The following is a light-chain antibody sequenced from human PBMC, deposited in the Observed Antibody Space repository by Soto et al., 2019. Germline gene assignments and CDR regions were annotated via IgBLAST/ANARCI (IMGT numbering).Light chain of an antibody. CDR1: QSVSSN. Sequence: EIVMTQSPATLSVSPGERATFSCRASQSVSSNLAWYQQKPGQAPRLLIYDASKRATDIPDRFIGSGSGTDFTLTISSLEPEDFAVYYCHQRSNWPPFTFGGGTKVDIK. CDR3: HQRSNWPPFT. J-gene: IGKJ4*01. CDR2: DAS. V-gene: IGKV3-11*01.